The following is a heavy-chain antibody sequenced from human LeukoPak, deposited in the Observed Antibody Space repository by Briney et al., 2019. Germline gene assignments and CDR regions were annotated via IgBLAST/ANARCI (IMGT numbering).Heavy chain of an antibody. D-gene: IGHD4-11*01. CDR1: GYTFSSGYY. CDR3: ARGPDYSNYVGYYYYYMDV. CDR2: IHPSGGST. V-gene: IGHV1-46*01. Sequence: ASVKVSCKASGYTFSSGYYLHLVRPATGQGLEWMGIIHPSGGSTSYAQKFQGRVTMTRDMSTSTVYMELSSLRSEDTAVYYCARGPDYSNYVGYYYYYMDVWGQGTTVTVSS. J-gene: IGHJ6*03.